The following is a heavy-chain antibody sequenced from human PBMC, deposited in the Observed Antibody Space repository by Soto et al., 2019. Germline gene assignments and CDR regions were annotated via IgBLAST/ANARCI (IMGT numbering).Heavy chain of an antibody. CDR1: GFTFSSYA. D-gene: IGHD2-15*01. J-gene: IGHJ6*03. V-gene: IGHV3-23*01. CDR3: AKPPYCSGGSCYSHYYYYYMDV. Sequence: PGGSLRLSCAASGFTFSSYAMSWVRQAPGKGLEWVSAISGSGGSTYYADSVKGRFTISRDNSKSTLYLQMNSLRAEDTAVYYCAKPPYCSGGSCYSHYYYYYMDVWGKGTTVTVSS. CDR2: ISGSGGST.